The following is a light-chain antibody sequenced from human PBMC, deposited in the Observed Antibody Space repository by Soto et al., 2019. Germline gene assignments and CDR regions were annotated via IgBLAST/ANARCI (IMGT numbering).Light chain of an antibody. CDR3: QQYATSPRT. CDR2: GAS. J-gene: IGKJ4*01. CDR1: QSVSSY. Sequence: EIVMTQSPATLSLSPGERATLSCRASQSVSSYLAWYQQKPGQAPRLLIGGASRRATGVPDRFTGSGSGTDFYLTIDRLEPEDAAMYYCQQYATSPRTFGGGTKVDIK. V-gene: IGKV3-20*01.